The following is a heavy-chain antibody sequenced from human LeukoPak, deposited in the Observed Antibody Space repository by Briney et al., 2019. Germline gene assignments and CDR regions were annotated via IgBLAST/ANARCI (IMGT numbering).Heavy chain of an antibody. CDR1: GYSFTTNW. J-gene: IGHJ4*02. D-gene: IGHD3-22*01. CDR3: ASYSSGYHYFDY. V-gene: IGHV5-51*01. Sequence: GESLTISCKASGYSFTTNWIAWVRQMPGKGLEWMGVIHPDDSDTRYSPSFQGQVTISADKSISTAYLQWSSLKASDTAMYYCASYSSGYHYFDYWGQGTLVTVSS. CDR2: IHPDDSDT.